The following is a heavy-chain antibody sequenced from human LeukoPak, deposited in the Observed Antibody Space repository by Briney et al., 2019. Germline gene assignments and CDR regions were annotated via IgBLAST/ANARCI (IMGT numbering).Heavy chain of an antibody. D-gene: IGHD4/OR15-4a*01. J-gene: IGHJ4*02. CDR1: GGSISSYY. CDR2: IYYSGST. V-gene: IGHV4-59*01. CDR3: ARELEYGALDY. Sequence: SETLFLTCTVSGGSISSYYWSWIRQPPGKGLEWIGYIYYSGSTNYNPSLKSRVTISVDTSKNQFSLKLSSVTAADTAVYYCARELEYGALDYWGQGTLVTVSS.